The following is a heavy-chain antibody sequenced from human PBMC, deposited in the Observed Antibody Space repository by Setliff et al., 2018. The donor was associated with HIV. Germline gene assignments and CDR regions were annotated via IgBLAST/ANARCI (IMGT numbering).Heavy chain of an antibody. CDR3: ARDRRGYYYGSGSCYMDV. Sequence: KTSETLSLTCTVSGGSISSSSYYWSRIRQPPGKGLEWIGYIYTSGITDYNPSLKSRVTISGDTSKNQFSLKLSSVTAADTAVYYCARDRRGYYYGSGSCYMDVWGTGTTVTVSS. J-gene: IGHJ6*03. CDR1: GGSISSSSYY. CDR2: IYTSGIT. D-gene: IGHD3-10*01. V-gene: IGHV4-61*01.